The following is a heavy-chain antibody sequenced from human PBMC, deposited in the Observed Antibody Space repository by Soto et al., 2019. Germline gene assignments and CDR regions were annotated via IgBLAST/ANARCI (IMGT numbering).Heavy chain of an antibody. J-gene: IGHJ4*02. CDR3: TTGVPFIVVVPAAMRSNFDY. V-gene: IGHV3-15*07. CDR1: GFTFSNAW. CDR2: IKSKTDGGTT. Sequence: EVQLVESGGGLVKPGGSLRLSCAASGFTFSNAWMNWVRQAPGKGLEWVGRIKSKTDGGTTDYAAPVKGRFTISRDDSKNTLYLQMNSLKTEDTAVYYCTTGVPFIVVVPAAMRSNFDYWGQGTLVTVSS. D-gene: IGHD2-2*01.